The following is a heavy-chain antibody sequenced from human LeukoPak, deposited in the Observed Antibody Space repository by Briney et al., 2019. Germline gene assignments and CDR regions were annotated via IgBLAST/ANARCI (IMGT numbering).Heavy chain of an antibody. Sequence: SETLSLTCAVSGGSISSGGYSWSRIRQPPGKGLEWIGYIYHSGSTYYNPSLKSRVTISVDRSKNQFSLKLSSVTAADTAVYYCARDSGGVGHFDYWGQGTLVTVSS. D-gene: IGHD3-10*01. CDR3: ARDSGGVGHFDY. CDR2: IYHSGST. J-gene: IGHJ4*02. CDR1: GGSISSGGYS. V-gene: IGHV4-30-2*01.